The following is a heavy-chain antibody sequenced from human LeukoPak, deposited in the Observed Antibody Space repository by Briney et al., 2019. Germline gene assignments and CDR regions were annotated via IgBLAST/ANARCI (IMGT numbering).Heavy chain of an antibody. J-gene: IGHJ4*02. CDR2: ISSSSSYI. CDR3: ARDLRAMVRGVIHY. CDR1: GFTFSSYS. Sequence: GGSLRLSCAASGFTFSSYSMNWVRQAPGKGLEWVSSISSSSSYIYYADSVKGRFTTSRDNAKNSLYLQMNSLRAEDTAVYYCARDLRAMVRGVIHYWGQGTLVTVSS. V-gene: IGHV3-21*01. D-gene: IGHD3-10*01.